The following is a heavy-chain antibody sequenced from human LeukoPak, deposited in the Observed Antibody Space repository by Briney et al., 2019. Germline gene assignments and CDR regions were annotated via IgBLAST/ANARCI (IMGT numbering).Heavy chain of an antibody. J-gene: IGHJ4*02. CDR2: IWYDGSNK. CDR1: GFTFSSYG. Sequence: PGRSLRLSCAASGFTFSSYGMHWVRQAPGKGLEWVAVIWYDGSNKYYADSVKGRFTISRDNSKNTLYLQMNSLRAEDTAVYYCAKDEGIAAPGPNYWGQGTLVTVSS. D-gene: IGHD6-13*01. V-gene: IGHV3-33*06. CDR3: AKDEGIAAPGPNY.